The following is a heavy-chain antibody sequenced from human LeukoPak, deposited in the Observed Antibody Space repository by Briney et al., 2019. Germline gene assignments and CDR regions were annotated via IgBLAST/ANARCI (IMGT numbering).Heavy chain of an antibody. Sequence: GASVKVSCKASGYTFTSYDINWVRQATGQGLEWMGWMNPNSGNTGYAQKFQGRVTMTRNTSISTAYMELSSLRSEDTAVYYCARGWRGFTSIAAAAPDYWGQGALVTVSS. D-gene: IGHD6-13*01. CDR3: ARGWRGFTSIAAAAPDY. J-gene: IGHJ4*02. CDR1: GYTFTSYD. CDR2: MNPNSGNT. V-gene: IGHV1-8*01.